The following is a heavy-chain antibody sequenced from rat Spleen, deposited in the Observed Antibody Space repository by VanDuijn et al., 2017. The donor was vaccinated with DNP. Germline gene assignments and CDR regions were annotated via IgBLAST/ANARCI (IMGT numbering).Heavy chain of an antibody. CDR2: ISYEGSST. D-gene: IGHD1-11*01. V-gene: IGHV5-22*01. Sequence: EVQLVESGGGLVQPGRSLKLSCAASGFTFSDYNMAWVRQAPKKGLEWVATISYEGSSTYYGDSVKGRFTISRDNAKSTLYLQMNSLRSEDTATYYCARRDGGTADYWGQGVVVTVSS. CDR3: ARRDGGTADY. CDR1: GFTFSDYN. J-gene: IGHJ2*01.